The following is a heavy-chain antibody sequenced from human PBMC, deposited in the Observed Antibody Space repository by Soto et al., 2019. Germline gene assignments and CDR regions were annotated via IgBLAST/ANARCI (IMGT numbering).Heavy chain of an antibody. J-gene: IGHJ5*02. CDR2: IYPGDSDT. Sequence: PGESLKISCKGSGYSFTSYWIGWVRQMPGKGLEWMGIIYPGDSDTRYSPSFQGQVAISADKSISTAYLQWSSLKASDTAMYYCARPTGYCSSTSCYYWFDPWGQGTLVTVSS. CDR1: GYSFTSYW. CDR3: ARPTGYCSSTSCYYWFDP. V-gene: IGHV5-51*01. D-gene: IGHD2-2*01.